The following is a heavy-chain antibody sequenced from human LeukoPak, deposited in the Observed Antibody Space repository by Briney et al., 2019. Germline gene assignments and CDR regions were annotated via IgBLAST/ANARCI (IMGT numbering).Heavy chain of an antibody. Sequence: SETLSLTCTVSGGSISSSSYYWGWIRQPPGKGLEWIGSIYYSGSTYYNPSLKSRVTISVDTSKNQFSLKLSSVTAADTAVYYCARLPIQGIAAAGQHWGQGTLVTVSS. CDR3: ARLPIQGIAAAGQH. V-gene: IGHV4-39*07. CDR2: IYYSGST. CDR1: GGSISSSSYY. D-gene: IGHD6-13*01. J-gene: IGHJ1*01.